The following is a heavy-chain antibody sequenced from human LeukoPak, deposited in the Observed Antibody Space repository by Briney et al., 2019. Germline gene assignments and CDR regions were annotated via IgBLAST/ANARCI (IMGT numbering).Heavy chain of an antibody. J-gene: IGHJ4*02. D-gene: IGHD6-13*01. CDR3: RSGGAAPGAFDN. CDR2: IKYDGDEE. CDR1: GFTFSSFW. Sequence: GGSLRLSCAGSGFTFSSFWMIWMRQAPGKGLEWVANIKYDGDEEYYVDSVKGRFIISRDNAKNSLYLQLNSLRVEDTAVYYCRSGGAAPGAFDNWGQGTLVTVSP. V-gene: IGHV3-7*01.